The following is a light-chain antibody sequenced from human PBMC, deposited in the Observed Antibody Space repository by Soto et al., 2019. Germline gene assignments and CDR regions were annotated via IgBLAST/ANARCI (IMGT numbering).Light chain of an antibody. CDR1: NSDVGGYNY. CDR2: DVS. CDR3: SSYAGTHIV. Sequence: QSALTQPPSASGSPGQSVAISCTGTNSDVGGYNYVSWYQQHPGKAPKLMIYDVSKRPSGVPDRFSGSKSGNTASLTVSGLQAEDEAEYYCSSYAGTHIVFGTGTKV. J-gene: IGLJ1*01. V-gene: IGLV2-8*01.